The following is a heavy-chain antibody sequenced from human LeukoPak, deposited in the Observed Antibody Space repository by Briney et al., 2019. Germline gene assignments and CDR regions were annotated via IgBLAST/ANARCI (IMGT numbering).Heavy chain of an antibody. Sequence: GGSLRLSCAASGFTFSSHNMVWVRQPPGKGLEWISYISDSSITMYYADSVKRRFTISRDNAKNSLYLQMNSLRAEDTGVYYCARDGGFCSGGFCYRLFDPWGQGTLVTVSS. CDR2: ISDSSITM. CDR1: GFTFSSHN. V-gene: IGHV3-48*04. CDR3: ARDGGFCSGGFCYRLFDP. J-gene: IGHJ5*02. D-gene: IGHD2-15*01.